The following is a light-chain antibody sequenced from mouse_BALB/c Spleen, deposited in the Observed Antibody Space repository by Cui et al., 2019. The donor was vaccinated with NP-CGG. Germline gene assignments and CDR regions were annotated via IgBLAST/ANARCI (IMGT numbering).Light chain of an antibody. CDR1: TGAVTTSNY. Sequence: QAVVTQESALTTSPGETVTLTCHSSTGAVTTSNYANWVQEKPDHLFTGLIGGTNNRPPGVPARFSGSLIGDKAALTITGAQTEDKAIYFCGLWYSNHWVFGGGTKLTVL. V-gene: IGLV1*01. CDR2: GTN. J-gene: IGLJ1*01. CDR3: GLWYSNHWV.